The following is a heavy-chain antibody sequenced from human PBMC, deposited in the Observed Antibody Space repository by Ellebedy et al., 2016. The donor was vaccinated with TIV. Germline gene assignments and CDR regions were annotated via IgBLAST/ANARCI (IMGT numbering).Heavy chain of an antibody. J-gene: IGHJ4*02. V-gene: IGHV3-15*04. D-gene: IGHD1-1*01. CDR1: GFTFTSAW. CDR2: VEADGTT. CDR3: TTRLTTTNDN. Sequence: GESLKISCTASGFTFTSAWMMNWVRQAPGKGLEWIGRVEADGTTDCAAPLKGRCTISRDDSKNALYLQMSSLTTDDTAVYYCTTRLTTTNDNWGQGTLVTVSS.